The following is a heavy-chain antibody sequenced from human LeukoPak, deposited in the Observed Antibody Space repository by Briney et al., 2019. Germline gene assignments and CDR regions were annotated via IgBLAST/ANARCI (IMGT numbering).Heavy chain of an antibody. J-gene: IGHJ4*02. CDR2: IYYSGST. D-gene: IGHD2-2*02. V-gene: IGHV4-30-4*01. Sequence: SETLSLTRTVSGGSISSGDYYWSWIRQPPGKGLEWIGYIYYSGSTYYNPSLKSRVTISVDTSKNQFSLKLSSVTAADTAVYYCARERYQLLYDYWGQGTLVTVSS. CDR1: GGSISSGDYY. CDR3: ARERYQLLYDY.